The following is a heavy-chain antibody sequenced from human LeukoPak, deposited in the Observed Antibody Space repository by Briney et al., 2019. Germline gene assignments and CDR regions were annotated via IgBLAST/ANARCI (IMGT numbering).Heavy chain of an antibody. D-gene: IGHD3-3*01. CDR3: ARVVNRMTSFFLLF. V-gene: IGHV1-2*02. J-gene: IGHJ4*02. CDR2: INPHSGGT. Sequence: GASVSLSCTASGYIFSDYYIHWVRQAPGQGPEWMVWINPHSGGTNYAQTFRGRVTINRDTPISTTYMELNRLTSDDTAVYYCARVVNRMTSFFLLFWGQGALVTVSP. CDR1: GYIFSDYY.